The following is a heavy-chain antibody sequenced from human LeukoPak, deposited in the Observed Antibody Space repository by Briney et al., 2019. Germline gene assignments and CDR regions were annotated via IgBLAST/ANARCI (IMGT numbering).Heavy chain of an antibody. J-gene: IGHJ6*02. CDR1: GYTFTGYY. CDR2: INPNSGGT. V-gene: IGHV1-2*02. CDR3: ARAYDFWSGYYKYYYYGMDV. D-gene: IGHD3-3*01. Sequence: ASVKVSCKASGYTFTGYYMHWVRQAPGQGLEWMGWINPNSGGTNYAQKFQGRVAMTRDTSISTAYMALSRLRSDDTAVYYCARAYDFWSGYYKYYYYGMDVWGQGTTVTVSS.